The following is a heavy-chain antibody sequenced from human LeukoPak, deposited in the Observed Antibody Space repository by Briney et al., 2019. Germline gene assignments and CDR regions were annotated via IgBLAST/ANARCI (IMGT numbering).Heavy chain of an antibody. J-gene: IGHJ4*02. V-gene: IGHV4-61*01. CDR1: GGSVNDSSYY. Sequence: SETLSLTCTVSGGSVNDSSYYWNWIRQPPGEGLEWIGYIYYSGSTNYNPSLKSRVTMSVDTAKNQFSLNLSSVTAADTAMYYCARVASTGLFDCWGQGTLVTVSS. CDR3: ARVASTGLFDC. CDR2: IYYSGST. D-gene: IGHD6-13*01.